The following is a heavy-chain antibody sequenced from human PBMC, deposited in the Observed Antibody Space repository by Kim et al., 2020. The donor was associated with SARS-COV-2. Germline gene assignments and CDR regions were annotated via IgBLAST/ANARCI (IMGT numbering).Heavy chain of an antibody. Sequence: GGSLRLSCAASGFIFSDYGIHWVRQAPGKGLEWLAVISYHGFNKYYADSVKGRFTISRDDSKNTLFLQMNGLRAEDTAIYYCARDFSRGLPDYWGQGTLVSVSS. D-gene: IGHD1-26*01. CDR2: ISYHGFNK. V-gene: IGHV3-33*05. J-gene: IGHJ4*02. CDR1: GFIFSDYG. CDR3: ARDFSRGLPDY.